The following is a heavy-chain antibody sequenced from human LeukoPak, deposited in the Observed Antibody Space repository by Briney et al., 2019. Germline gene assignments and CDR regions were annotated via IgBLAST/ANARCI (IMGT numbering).Heavy chain of an antibody. CDR2: IKQDGSEK. Sequence: PGGSLRLSCAASGFTFSSYWMSWVRQAPGKGLEWVANIKQDGSEKYYVDSVKGRFTISRDNAKNSLYLQMNSLRAEDTAVYYCARERTYYYDSSGYYLWWGQGTLVTVSS. V-gene: IGHV3-7*03. J-gene: IGHJ4*02. CDR1: GFTFSSYW. D-gene: IGHD3-22*01. CDR3: ARERTYYYDSSGYYLW.